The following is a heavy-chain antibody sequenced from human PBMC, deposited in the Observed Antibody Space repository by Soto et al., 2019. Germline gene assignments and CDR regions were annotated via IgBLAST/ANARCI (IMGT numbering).Heavy chain of an antibody. D-gene: IGHD2-8*01. CDR3: ARGTKYYYYGMDV. V-gene: IGHV1-2*04. J-gene: IGHJ6*02. CDR2: INPNSGGT. CDR1: GYSFTGYY. Sequence: QVQLVQSGAEVKKPGASVKVSCKASGYSFTGYYMHWARQAPGQGLEWMGWINPNSGGTNYAQKFQGWVTMTRDTSISTTYMELSRLRSDDTAVYYCARGTKYYYYGMDVWGQGTTVTVSS.